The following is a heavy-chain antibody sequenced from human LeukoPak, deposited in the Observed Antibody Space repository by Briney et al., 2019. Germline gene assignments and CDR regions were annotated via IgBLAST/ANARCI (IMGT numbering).Heavy chain of an antibody. Sequence: GGSLRLSCAASGFTVSSNEMSWVRQAPGKGLEWVSSISGGSTYYADSRKGRFTISRDNSKNTLHLQMNSLRAEDTAVYYCTRGPGYDYVWGSYRADYWGQGTLVTVSS. D-gene: IGHD3-16*02. CDR3: TRGPGYDYVWGSYRADY. J-gene: IGHJ4*02. CDR2: ISGGST. CDR1: GFTVSSNE. V-gene: IGHV3-38-3*01.